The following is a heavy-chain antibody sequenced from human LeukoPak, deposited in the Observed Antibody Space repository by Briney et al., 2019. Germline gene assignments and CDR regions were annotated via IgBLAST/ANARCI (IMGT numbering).Heavy chain of an antibody. D-gene: IGHD3-22*01. CDR1: GGSISSGGYY. Sequence: SDTLSLTCTVSGGSISSGGYYWSWIRQHPGKGLEWIGYIYYSGSTYYNPSLKSRVTISVDTSKNQFSLKLSSVTAADTAVYYCARGLRIYYDSSGYYLDYWGQGTLVTVSS. J-gene: IGHJ4*02. CDR3: ARGLRIYYDSSGYYLDY. V-gene: IGHV4-31*03. CDR2: IYYSGST.